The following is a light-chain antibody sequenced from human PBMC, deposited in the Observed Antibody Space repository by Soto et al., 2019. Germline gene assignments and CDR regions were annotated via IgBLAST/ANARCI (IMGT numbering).Light chain of an antibody. J-gene: IGKJ1*01. V-gene: IGKV3-20*01. CDR2: GAS. Sequence: EIVLTQSPGTLSLSPGETATPSCRASESVASNYLAWYQQKPGQAPRLLMYGASSRATGIPDRCSGSGSGTDFTLSITRLQPEDGSVYYCQQYGSSPWTSGQGTKVEIK. CDR3: QQYGSSPWT. CDR1: ESVASNY.